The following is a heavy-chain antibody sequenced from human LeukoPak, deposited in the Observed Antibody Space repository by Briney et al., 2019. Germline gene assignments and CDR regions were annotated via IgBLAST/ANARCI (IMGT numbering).Heavy chain of an antibody. CDR2: THYSGTG. CDR3: ARVRFYDTTGYSTSYYLDY. V-gene: IGHV4-59*01. J-gene: IGHJ4*02. CDR1: GGPIIASY. D-gene: IGHD3-22*01. Sequence: SETLSLTCAVSGGPIIASYWSWIRQPPGKGLEWIGYTHYSGTGDYNPSLKSRVTISIDTSKNRFSLRLTSVTAADTAVYYCARVRFYDTTGYSTSYYLDYWGQGALVTVSS.